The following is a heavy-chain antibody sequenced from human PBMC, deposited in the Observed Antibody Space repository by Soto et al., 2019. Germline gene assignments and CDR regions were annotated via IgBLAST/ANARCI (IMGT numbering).Heavy chain of an antibody. D-gene: IGHD5-12*01. CDR3: ARVDIVARSAFDI. CDR1: GYTFTSYD. CDR2: MNPNSGNT. J-gene: IGHJ3*02. Sequence: GASVKVSCKASGYTFTSYDINWVRQATGQGLEWMGWMNPNSGNTGFAQKFQGRVTMTRNTSISTAYMEPSSLRSEDTAVYYCARVDIVARSAFDIWGQGTMVTVSS. V-gene: IGHV1-8*01.